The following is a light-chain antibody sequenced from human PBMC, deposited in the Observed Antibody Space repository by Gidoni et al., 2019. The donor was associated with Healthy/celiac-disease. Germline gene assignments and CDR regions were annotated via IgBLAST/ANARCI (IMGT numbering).Light chain of an antibody. CDR1: QSISSY. CDR3: QQSYSTPCS. Sequence: DIQMTQSPSSLSESVGARVTITCRASQSISSYLNWYQQKPGKAPKLLIYAASSLQSGVPSRFSGSGSGTDFTLTISNLQPEDCATYYCQQSYSTPCSFGQGTKLKIK. CDR2: AAS. V-gene: IGKV1-39*01. J-gene: IGKJ2*04.